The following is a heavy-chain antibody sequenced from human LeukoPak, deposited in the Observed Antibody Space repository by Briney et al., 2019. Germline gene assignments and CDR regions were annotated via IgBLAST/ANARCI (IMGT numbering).Heavy chain of an antibody. V-gene: IGHV3-66*02. J-gene: IGHJ4*02. CDR3: ASILRRGRSFDY. Sequence: GGSLRLSCAASGFTVSSNYMSWVRQAPGKGLEWVSVIYSGGSTYYADSVKGRFTISRDNSKNTLYLQMNSLRAEDTAVYYCASILRRGRSFDYWGQGTLVTVPS. D-gene: IGHD2-8*01. CDR2: IYSGGST. CDR1: GFTVSSNY.